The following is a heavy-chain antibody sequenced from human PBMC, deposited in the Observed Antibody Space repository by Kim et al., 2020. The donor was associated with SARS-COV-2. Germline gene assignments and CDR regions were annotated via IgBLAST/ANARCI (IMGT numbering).Heavy chain of an antibody. CDR2: INHSGST. V-gene: IGHV4-34*01. CDR3: ARARVTTFYYYYYGMDV. D-gene: IGHD4-17*01. CDR1: GGSFSGYY. J-gene: IGHJ6*01. Sequence: SETLSLTCAVYGGSFSGYYWSWIRQPPGKGLEWIGEINHSGSTNYNPSLKSRVTISVDTSKNQFSLKLSSVTAADTAVYYCARARVTTFYYYYYGMDVWG.